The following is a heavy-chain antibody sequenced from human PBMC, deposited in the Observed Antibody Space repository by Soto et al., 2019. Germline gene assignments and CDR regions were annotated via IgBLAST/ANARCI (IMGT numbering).Heavy chain of an antibody. CDR3: ARCPPGVAGRPENYSYGMDV. J-gene: IGHJ6*02. V-gene: IGHV3-21*02. CDR2: ISGRGSYI. D-gene: IGHD6-6*01. CDR1: GFTFSTYG. Sequence: EVLLVESGGGLVKPGGSLTLSCAASGFTFSTYGMNWVRQAPGKGLEWVSSISGRGSYIYYADSMKGRFTISRDNTKNSLYLQMNSLRVEDTAVYYCARCPPGVAGRPENYSYGMDVWGQGTTVTVSS.